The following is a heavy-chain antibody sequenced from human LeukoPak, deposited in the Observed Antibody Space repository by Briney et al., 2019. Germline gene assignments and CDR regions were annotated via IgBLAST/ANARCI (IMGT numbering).Heavy chain of an antibody. D-gene: IGHD6-6*01. CDR2: ISYDGSNK. Sequence: GGSLRLSCAASGFTFSSYAMHWVRQAPGKGLEWGAVISYDGSNKYYADSVKGRFTISRDNSKNTLYLQMNSLRAEDTAVYYCAREQLEGFDYWGQGTLITVSS. V-gene: IGHV3-30-3*01. CDR1: GFTFSSYA. CDR3: AREQLEGFDY. J-gene: IGHJ4*02.